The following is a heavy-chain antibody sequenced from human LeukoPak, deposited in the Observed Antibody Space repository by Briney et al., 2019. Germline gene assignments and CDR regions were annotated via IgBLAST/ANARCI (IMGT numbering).Heavy chain of an antibody. V-gene: IGHV3-33*01. D-gene: IGHD2-15*01. CDR2: IWYDGSYK. J-gene: IGHJ3*02. CDR1: GFIFSAYG. CDR3: AGEKNGGFFI. Sequence: GASLRLSCEASGFIFSAYGMHWVRQAPGKGLEWVAVIWYDGSYKFYGESVKGRFTVSRDNSKNTLYLQVNSLRVEDTAVYYWAGEKNGGFFIWGRGAMVTVSS.